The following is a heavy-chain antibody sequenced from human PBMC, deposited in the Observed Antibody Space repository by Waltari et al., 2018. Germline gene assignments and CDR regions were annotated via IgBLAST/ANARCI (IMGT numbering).Heavy chain of an antibody. D-gene: IGHD5-18*01. CDR1: GGSCSGYY. V-gene: IGHV4-34*01. J-gene: IGHJ6*03. CDR3: ARGNSYSDGLGYYYYLDV. CDR2: INNSGST. Sequence: QVQLQPWGAGLLKPSAPLSLTCAVSGGSCSGYYWCCIRPPPGRGLEGIGEINNSGSTDYNPSLKSRVTIPVDTAKNQFSLKLSAVTAADTAVYYCARGNSYSDGLGYYYYLDVWGKGTTVTVSS.